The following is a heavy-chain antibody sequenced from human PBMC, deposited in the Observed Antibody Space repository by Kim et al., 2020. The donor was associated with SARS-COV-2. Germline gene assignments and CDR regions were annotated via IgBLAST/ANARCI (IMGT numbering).Heavy chain of an antibody. D-gene: IGHD2-2*01. Sequence: SETLSLTCAVYGGSFSGYYWSWIRQPPGKGLEWIGEINHSGSTNYNPSLKSRVTISVDTSKNQFSLKLSSVTAADTAVYYCARGGISSTSFKGFDPWGQG. J-gene: IGHJ5*02. CDR3: ARGGISSTSFKGFDP. V-gene: IGHV4-34*01. CDR1: GGSFSGYY. CDR2: INHSGST.